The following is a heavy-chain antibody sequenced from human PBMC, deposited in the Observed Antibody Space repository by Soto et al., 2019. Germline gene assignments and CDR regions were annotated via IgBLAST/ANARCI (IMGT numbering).Heavy chain of an antibody. D-gene: IGHD6-19*01. Sequence: GASVKVSCKASGYTFTGYAMHWVRQAPGQRLEWMGWINAGNGNTKYSQKFQGRVTITRDTSASTAYMELSSLRSEDTAVYYCARAVAVAADFDDWGQGTLVTVPS. CDR1: GYTFTGYA. CDR3: ARAVAVAADFDD. V-gene: IGHV1-3*01. J-gene: IGHJ4*02. CDR2: INAGNGNT.